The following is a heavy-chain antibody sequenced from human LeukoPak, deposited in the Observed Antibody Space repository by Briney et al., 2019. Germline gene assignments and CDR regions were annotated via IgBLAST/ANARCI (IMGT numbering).Heavy chain of an antibody. CDR2: VSSSSSTI. CDR1: GFTFSSYS. CDR3: ARDWGYYGSGSSFDY. V-gene: IGHV3-48*01. J-gene: IGHJ4*02. Sequence: GGSLRLSCAASGFTFSSYSMNWVRQAPGKGLEWVSYVSSSSSTIYYADSVKGRFTISRDNAKNSLYLQMNSLRAEDTAVYYCARDWGYYGSGSSFDYWGQGTLVTFSS. D-gene: IGHD3-10*01.